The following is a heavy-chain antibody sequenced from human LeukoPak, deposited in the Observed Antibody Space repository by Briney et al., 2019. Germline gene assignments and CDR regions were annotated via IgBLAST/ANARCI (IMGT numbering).Heavy chain of an antibody. CDR2: IYYSGST. Sequence: PSETLSLTCTVSGDSISSSRYYWGWIRQPPGKGLEWIGSIYYSGSTYYNPSLKSRVTISVDTSKNQFSLKLSSVTAADTAVYYCARDDAFDIWGQGTMVTVSS. V-gene: IGHV4-39*02. J-gene: IGHJ3*02. CDR1: GDSISSSRYY. CDR3: ARDDAFDI.